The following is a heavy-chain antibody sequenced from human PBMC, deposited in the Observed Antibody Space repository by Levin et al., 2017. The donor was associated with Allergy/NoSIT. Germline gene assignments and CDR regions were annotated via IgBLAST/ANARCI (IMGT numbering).Heavy chain of an antibody. V-gene: IGHV4-34*01. J-gene: IGHJ6*02. D-gene: IGHD2-15*01. CDR3: ARHYGMVVDYYYYYGMDV. Sequence: SETLSLTCTLPGGSLSGYYWSWIRQPPGKGLEWIGEINHSGTTNYNPSLNSRVSISIDTSTNQLSLRLRSVIAADTAIYYCARHYGMVVDYYYYYGMDVWGQGTTVTVSS. CDR2: INHSGTT. CDR1: GGSLSGYY.